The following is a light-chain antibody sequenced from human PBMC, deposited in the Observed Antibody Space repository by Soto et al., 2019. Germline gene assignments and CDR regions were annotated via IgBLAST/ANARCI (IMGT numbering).Light chain of an antibody. V-gene: IGLV2-14*01. J-gene: IGLJ1*01. CDR2: DVT. CDR1: SSDVGGYNY. CDR3: SSYTSSSTPYV. Sequence: QSALTQPASVSGSPGQSITISCTGTSSDVGGYNYVSWYQQHPVKAPKLMIYDVTNRPSGVSDRFSGSKSGNTASLTISGLQAEDEADYYCSSYTSSSTPYVFGTGTKLTGL.